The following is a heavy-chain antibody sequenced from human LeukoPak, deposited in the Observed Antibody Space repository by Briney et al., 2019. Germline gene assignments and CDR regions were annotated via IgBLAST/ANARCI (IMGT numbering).Heavy chain of an antibody. D-gene: IGHD6-13*01. Sequence: PGGSLRLSCAASTFIFSDYAMTWVRQAPGKGLEWVANIKQDGSEKYYVDSVKGRFTISRDNAKNSLYLQMNSLRAEDTAVYYCARGRGRQQLVGPDAFDIWGQGTMVTVSS. CDR3: ARGRGRQQLVGPDAFDI. CDR2: IKQDGSEK. CDR1: TFIFSDYA. V-gene: IGHV3-7*01. J-gene: IGHJ3*02.